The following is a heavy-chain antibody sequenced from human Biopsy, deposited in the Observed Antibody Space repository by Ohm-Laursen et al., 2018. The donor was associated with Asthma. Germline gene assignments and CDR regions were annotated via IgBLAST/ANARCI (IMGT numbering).Heavy chain of an antibody. D-gene: IGHD2-15*01. Sequence: ASSVKVSCKASGGTFSNYAISWVRQAPGQGLEWMGGIIPMFGTTNYAQKFQGRVTTTADESTSTAYMELSSLRSDDTAVYYCASPTYCSGSSCINNYYYALDVWGQGTTVTVSS. J-gene: IGHJ6*02. V-gene: IGHV1-69*01. CDR2: IIPMFGTT. CDR1: GGTFSNYA. CDR3: ASPTYCSGSSCINNYYYALDV.